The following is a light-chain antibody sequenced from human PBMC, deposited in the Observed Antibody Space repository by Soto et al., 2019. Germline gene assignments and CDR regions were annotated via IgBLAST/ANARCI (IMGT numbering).Light chain of an antibody. Sequence: IVMTQSPATLSVSPGERATLSCRASQSISSNLAWYQQKPGQAPRLLMYGASTRATGIPARFSGSGSGTGFALTISSRQSEDFAVYYCQRYNNWPPWTFGQGTKVEIK. CDR3: QRYNNWPPWT. J-gene: IGKJ1*01. CDR1: QSISSN. CDR2: GAS. V-gene: IGKV3-15*01.